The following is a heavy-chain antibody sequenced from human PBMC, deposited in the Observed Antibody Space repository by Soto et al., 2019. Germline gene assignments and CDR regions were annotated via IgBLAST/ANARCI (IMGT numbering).Heavy chain of an antibody. D-gene: IGHD3-3*01. J-gene: IGHJ6*02. CDR2: MNPSAGPT. Sequence: ASVKVSCKASGYIFTSHYLHWVRQAPGQGLEWMATMNPSAGPTTYAQNFRGRVTMTRDTSTSTVNMELRSLTSEDTAVYYCARIDFWSGMDVWGRGTTVTVSS. V-gene: IGHV1-46*01. CDR3: ARIDFWSGMDV. CDR1: GYIFTSHY.